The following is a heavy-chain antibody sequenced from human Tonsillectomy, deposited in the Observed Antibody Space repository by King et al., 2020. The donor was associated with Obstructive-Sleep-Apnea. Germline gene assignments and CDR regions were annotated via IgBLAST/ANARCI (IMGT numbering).Heavy chain of an antibody. CDR2: IRSKAYGGTP. V-gene: IGHV3-49*03. Sequence: QLVQSGGGLVQPGRSLRLSCTASGFTFGYYAMSWFRQAPGKGLDWVGFIRSKAYGGTPEYAASLKGRFTISRDDSKSNAYLQMNSLKTEDTAVYYCTRDEGDYYYGMDVWGQGTTVTVSS. J-gene: IGHJ6*02. CDR3: TRDEGDYYYGMDV. CDR1: GFTFGYYA.